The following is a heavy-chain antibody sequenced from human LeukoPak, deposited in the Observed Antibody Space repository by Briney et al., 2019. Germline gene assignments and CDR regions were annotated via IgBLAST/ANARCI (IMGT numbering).Heavy chain of an antibody. CDR1: GDSFRSYY. V-gene: IGHV4-59*01. CDR3: ARGRNLEWFDY. J-gene: IGHJ5*01. Sequence: PSETRSLTCTVSGDSFRSYYWSWIRQPPGKGLEWIGYIYYSGSTNYNPSLKRRVTISVDTSKNQFSLKLNSVTAADTAVYYCARGRNLEWFDYWGQGTLVTVSS. CDR2: IYYSGST. D-gene: IGHD3-3*01.